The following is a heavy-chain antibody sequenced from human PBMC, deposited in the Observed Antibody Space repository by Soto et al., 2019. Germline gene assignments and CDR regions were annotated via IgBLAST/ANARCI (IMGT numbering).Heavy chain of an antibody. V-gene: IGHV5-51*01. D-gene: IGHD1-26*01. Sequence: PGESLKISCKGSGYSFTSYWIGWVRQMPGKGLEWMGIIYPGDSDTRYSPSFQGQVTISADKSISTAYLQWSSLKASDTAMYYCVRLRELLPYYYYGMDVWGQGTTVTVSS. CDR3: VRLRELLPYYYYGMDV. CDR2: IYPGDSDT. CDR1: GYSFTSYW. J-gene: IGHJ6*02.